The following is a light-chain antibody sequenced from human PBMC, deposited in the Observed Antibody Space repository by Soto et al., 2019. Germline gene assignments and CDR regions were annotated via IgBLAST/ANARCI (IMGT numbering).Light chain of an antibody. J-gene: IGLJ2*01. Sequence: QSVLTQPRSVSGSPGQSVTISCTGTSSDVGGYNYVSWYQQHPGKAPKLMIYDVSKRPSGVPDRFSGSKSGNTASLTISGLQAEDDAHYYCCSYAGSYTVVFGGGTKLTVL. V-gene: IGLV2-11*01. CDR3: CSYAGSYTVV. CDR1: SSDVGGYNY. CDR2: DVS.